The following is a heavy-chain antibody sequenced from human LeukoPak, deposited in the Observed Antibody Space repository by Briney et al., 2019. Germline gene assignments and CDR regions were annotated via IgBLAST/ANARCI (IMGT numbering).Heavy chain of an antibody. J-gene: IGHJ4*02. CDR3: ASDFWSGYYFDY. Sequence: GGSLRLSCAASGFTFSSYSMNWVRQAPGKGLEWVSSISSSSSYIYNADSVKGRFTISRDNAKNSLYLQMNSLRAEDTAVYYCASDFWSGYYFDYWGQGTLVTVSS. CDR2: ISSSSSYI. V-gene: IGHV3-21*01. CDR1: GFTFSSYS. D-gene: IGHD3-3*01.